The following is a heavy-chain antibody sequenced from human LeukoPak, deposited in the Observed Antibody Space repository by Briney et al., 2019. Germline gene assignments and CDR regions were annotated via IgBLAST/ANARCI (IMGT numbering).Heavy chain of an antibody. D-gene: IGHD3-22*01. CDR2: IIPIFGTA. J-gene: IGHJ4*02. CDR3: ASLGVFYDSSGYYSY. CDR1: GGTFSSYA. Sequence: ASVKVSCKASGGTFSSYAISWVRQAPGQGLEWMGGIIPIFGTANYAQKFQGRVTITADESTSTAYMELSSLRSEDTAVYYCASLGVFYDSSGYYSYWGQGTLVTVSS. V-gene: IGHV1-69*13.